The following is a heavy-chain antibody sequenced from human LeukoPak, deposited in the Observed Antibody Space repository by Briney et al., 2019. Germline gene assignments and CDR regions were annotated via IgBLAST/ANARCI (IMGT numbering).Heavy chain of an antibody. V-gene: IGHV1-18*01. CDR3: ARVRFGELLDPTPYGMDV. CDR2: ISAYNGNT. D-gene: IGHD3-10*01. Sequence: ASVKVSFKASGYTFISYGISWVRQAPGQGLEWMGWISAYNGNTNYAQKLQGRVTMTTDTSSSTAYMELRSLRSDDTAVYYCARVRFGELLDPTPYGMDVWGQGTTVTVSS. CDR1: GYTFISYG. J-gene: IGHJ6*02.